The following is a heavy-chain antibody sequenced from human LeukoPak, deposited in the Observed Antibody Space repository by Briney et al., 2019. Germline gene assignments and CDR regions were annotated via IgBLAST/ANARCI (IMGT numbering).Heavy chain of an antibody. V-gene: IGHV3-23*01. J-gene: IGHJ4*02. CDR3: ARVAVAYFDY. Sequence: PGGSLRLSCAASGFTFSSYAMSWVRQAPGKGLEWVPAISGSGGSTYYADSVKGRFTISRDLSKNTLYLQMNDLRAEDTAVYYCARVAVAYFDYWGQGTLVTVSS. CDR1: GFTFSSYA. CDR2: ISGSGGST. D-gene: IGHD6-19*01.